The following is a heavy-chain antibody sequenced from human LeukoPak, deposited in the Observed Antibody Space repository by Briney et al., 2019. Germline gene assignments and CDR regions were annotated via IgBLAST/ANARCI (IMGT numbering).Heavy chain of an antibody. CDR1: GFTFSSYA. V-gene: IGHV3-23*01. Sequence: GGSLRLSCAASGFTFSSYAMSWVRQAPGKGLEWVSGISGSGGSTYYAASVKGRFTISRDNSKNTLYLQMNSLRADDTAVYYCAKAWGGGWYLDYWGQGTLVTVSS. CDR3: AKAWGGGWYLDY. J-gene: IGHJ4*02. D-gene: IGHD6-19*01. CDR2: ISGSGGST.